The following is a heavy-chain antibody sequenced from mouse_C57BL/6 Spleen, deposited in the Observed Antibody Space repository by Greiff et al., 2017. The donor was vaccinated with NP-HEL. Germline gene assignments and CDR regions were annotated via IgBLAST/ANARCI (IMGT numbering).Heavy chain of an antibody. CDR1: GYTFTSYW. J-gene: IGHJ3*01. V-gene: IGHV1-64*01. CDR2: IHPNSGST. Sequence: VQLQQPGAELVKPGASVKLSCKASGYTFTSYWMHWVKQRPGQGLEWIGMIHPNSGSTNYNEKFKSKATLTVDKSSSTAYMQLSSLTSEDSAVYYCASALRGYDGFAYWGQGTLVTVSA. CDR3: ASALRGYDGFAY. D-gene: IGHD2-2*01.